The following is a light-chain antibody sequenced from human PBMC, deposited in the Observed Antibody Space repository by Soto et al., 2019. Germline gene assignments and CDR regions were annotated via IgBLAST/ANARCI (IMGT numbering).Light chain of an antibody. J-gene: IGKJ1*01. V-gene: IGKV3-20*01. CDR2: GAS. Sequence: VLTQSPGTLSLSPGERATLSCRASQSVSSSYLAWYQQKPGQAPRLLIYGASSRATGIPDRFSGSGSGTDFTLTISRLEPEDFAVYYCQQYGSPYTFGQGTKVDI. CDR1: QSVSSSY. CDR3: QQYGSPYT.